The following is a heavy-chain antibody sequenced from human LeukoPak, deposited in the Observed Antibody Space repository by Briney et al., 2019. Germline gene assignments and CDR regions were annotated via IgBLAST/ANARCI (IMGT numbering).Heavy chain of an antibody. D-gene: IGHD3-22*01. CDR1: GFTFSSYA. CDR3: ARDADSSGYSDY. CDR2: ISYDGSNK. Sequence: HPGGSLRLSCAASGFTFSSYAMHWVRQAPGKGLEWVAVISYDGSNKYYADSVKGRFTISRDNSKNTLYLQMNSLRAEDTAVYYCARDADSSGYSDYWGQGTLVTVSS. V-gene: IGHV3-30-3*01. J-gene: IGHJ4*02.